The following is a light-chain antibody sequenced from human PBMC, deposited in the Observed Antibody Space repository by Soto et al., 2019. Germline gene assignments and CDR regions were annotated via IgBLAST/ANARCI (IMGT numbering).Light chain of an antibody. CDR1: QSISSY. CDR2: AAS. J-gene: IGKJ2*01. CDR3: QQSYSTPYT. V-gene: IGKV1-39*01. Sequence: DIQMTQSPSSLSASVGDRVTITCRASQSISSYLNWYQQKPGEAPKLLIYAASSLQSAVPSRFSGSGSGTDFTLTISSLQPEDFATYYCQQSYSTPYTFGQGTNLEIK.